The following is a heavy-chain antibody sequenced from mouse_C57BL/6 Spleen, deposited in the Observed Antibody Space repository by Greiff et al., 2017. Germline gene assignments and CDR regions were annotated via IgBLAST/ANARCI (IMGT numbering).Heavy chain of an antibody. CDR3: TTTVATPFDY. Sequence: VQLQQSGAELVRPGASVKLSCTASGFNIKDDYMHWVKQRPEQGLEWIGWIDPENGDTEYASKFQGKATITADTSSNTAYLQLSSLTSEDTAVYYCTTTVATPFDYWGQGTTLTVSS. CDR1: GFNIKDDY. D-gene: IGHD1-1*01. CDR2: IDPENGDT. V-gene: IGHV14-4*01. J-gene: IGHJ2*01.